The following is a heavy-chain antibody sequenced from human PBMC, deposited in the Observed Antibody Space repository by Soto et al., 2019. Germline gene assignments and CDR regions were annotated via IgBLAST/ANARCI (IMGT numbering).Heavy chain of an antibody. CDR2: IYYSGST. J-gene: IGHJ6*03. CDR3: ARLRYCSGGSCYGDYYYYMDV. Sequence: SETLSLTCTVSGGSISSSSYYWGWIRQPPGKGLEWIGSIYYSGSTYYNPSLKSRVTISVDTSKNQFSLKLSSVTAADTAVYYCARLRYCSGGSCYGDYYYYMDVWGKGTTVTVSS. D-gene: IGHD2-15*01. CDR1: GGSISSSSYY. V-gene: IGHV4-39*01.